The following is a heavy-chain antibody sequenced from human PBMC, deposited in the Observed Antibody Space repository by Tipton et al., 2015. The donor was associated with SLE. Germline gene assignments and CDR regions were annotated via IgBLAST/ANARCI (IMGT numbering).Heavy chain of an antibody. J-gene: IGHJ6*02. Sequence: GSLRLSCAASGFTFSTYAMHWVRQAPGKGLEWVSGISGSGGSTYYADSVKGRFTISRDNSKNTLYLQMNSLRDEDTAVYYCAKDLTRQRVRYYYYGMDVWGQGTTVPVSS. CDR3: AKDLTRQRVRYYYYGMDV. V-gene: IGHV3-23*01. CDR2: ISGSGGST. D-gene: IGHD6-13*01. CDR1: GFTFSTYA.